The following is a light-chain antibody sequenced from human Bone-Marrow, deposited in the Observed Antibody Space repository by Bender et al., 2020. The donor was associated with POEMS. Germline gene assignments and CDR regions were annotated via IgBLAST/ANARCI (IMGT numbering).Light chain of an antibody. CDR1: SSNIGRNT. CDR2: GND. CDR3: SSWDDSLSGWV. V-gene: IGLV1-44*01. J-gene: IGLJ3*02. Sequence: QSVLTQPPSASGTPGQKVTISCSGSSSNIGRNTVSWYLQRPGSAPKLLIFGNDQRPSGVPDRFSGSKSGTSASLAISDIQSEDEGDYYCSSWDDSLSGWVFGGGTKLTVL.